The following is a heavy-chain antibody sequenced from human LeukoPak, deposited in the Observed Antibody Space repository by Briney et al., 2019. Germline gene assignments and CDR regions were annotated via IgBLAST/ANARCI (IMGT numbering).Heavy chain of an antibody. CDR3: ARDLGTVTTRSNWFDP. CDR2: IYSGGST. Sequence: PGGSLRLSCAASGFTVSSNYMSWVRQAPGKGLEWVSVIYSGGSTYYADSVKGRFTISRDNSKNTLYLQMNSLRAEDTAVYYCARDLGTVTTRSNWFDPWGQGTLATVSS. J-gene: IGHJ5*02. D-gene: IGHD4-11*01. CDR1: GFTVSSNY. V-gene: IGHV3-66*02.